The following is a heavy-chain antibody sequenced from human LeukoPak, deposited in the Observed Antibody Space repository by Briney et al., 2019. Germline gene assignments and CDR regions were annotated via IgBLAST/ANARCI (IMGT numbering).Heavy chain of an antibody. V-gene: IGHV3-33*06. CDR2: IWFDGSVK. D-gene: IGHD3-3*01. Sequence: QPGGSLRLSCAASRFTFNTHGMHWVRQAPGKGLEWVAAIWFDGSVKHYSDAVKGRFTISRGNSLNTLYLQMNSLRVEDTAMYYCAKDTAIQFLEPAFWGQGTLVTVSS. CDR1: RFTFNTHG. J-gene: IGHJ4*02. CDR3: AKDTAIQFLEPAF.